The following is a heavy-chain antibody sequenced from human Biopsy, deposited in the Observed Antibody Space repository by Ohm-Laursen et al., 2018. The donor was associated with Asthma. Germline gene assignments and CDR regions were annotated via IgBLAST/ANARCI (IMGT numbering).Heavy chain of an antibody. V-gene: IGHV3-23*01. CDR2: ITGSGGTT. Sequence: SLRLSCAASGFTLSSSAMSWVRQAPGKGLERVSAITGSGGTTYYADSVRGRFTISRDNSKSTLFLQMDSLSAEDTAVYYCASDFRGIAVAGDRGFYSWGQGPLVTVSS. J-gene: IGHJ4*02. D-gene: IGHD6-19*01. CDR3: ASDFRGIAVAGDRGFYS. CDR1: GFTLSSSA.